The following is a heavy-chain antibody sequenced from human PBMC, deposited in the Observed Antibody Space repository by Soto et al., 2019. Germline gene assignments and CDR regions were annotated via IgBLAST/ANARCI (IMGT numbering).Heavy chain of an antibody. CDR1: GFTFSYYD. J-gene: IGHJ4*02. Sequence: EVQLVESGGALVPPGGSLRLSCAASGFTFSYYDMHWVRQAEGKGLEWVAAIGTSDDTYYADSVQGRFSISREDAKDSLYLQMSSVRAEDTAVYYCASGLLGAIDYWGQGTLVTVSS. CDR3: ASGLLGAIDY. D-gene: IGHD3-16*01. V-gene: IGHV3-13*01. CDR2: IGTSDDT.